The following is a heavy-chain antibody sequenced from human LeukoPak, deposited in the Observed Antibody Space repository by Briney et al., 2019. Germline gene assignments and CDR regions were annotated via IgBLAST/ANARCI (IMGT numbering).Heavy chain of an antibody. V-gene: IGHV3-30*02. CDR1: GFTFTNYG. J-gene: IGHJ6*03. CDR2: IRYDGSNK. Sequence: GGSLRLSCAASGFTFTNYGMHWVRQAPGKGLEWVAFIRYDGSNKYYADSVKGRFTISRDNAKNSLYLQMNSLRAEDTAVYYCARDGIYMDVWGKGTTVTVSS. CDR3: ARDGIYMDV. D-gene: IGHD1-26*01.